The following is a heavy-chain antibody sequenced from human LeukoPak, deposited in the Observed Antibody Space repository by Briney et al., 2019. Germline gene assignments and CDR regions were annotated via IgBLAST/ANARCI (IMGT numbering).Heavy chain of an antibody. CDR1: GYTFTGYY. V-gene: IGHV1-2*06. Sequence: ASVKVSCKPSGYTFTGYYMHWVRQAPGQGLEWMGRINPNSGGTNYAQKFQGRVTMPRDTSISTAYMELRRLRSDDTAVYYCAGGRYYDILTDHFDYWGQGTLVTVSS. CDR3: AGGRYYDILTDHFDY. CDR2: INPNSGGT. D-gene: IGHD3-9*01. J-gene: IGHJ4*02.